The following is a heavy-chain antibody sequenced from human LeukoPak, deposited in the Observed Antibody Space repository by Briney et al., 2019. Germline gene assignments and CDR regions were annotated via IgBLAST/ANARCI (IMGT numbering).Heavy chain of an antibody. J-gene: IGHJ6*03. CDR2: INPNHGDT. V-gene: IGHV1-18*04. D-gene: IGHD6-13*01. CDR1: GYTFTGYY. CDR3: ARGLGSSWYYYYYYMDV. Sequence: ASVKVSCKASGYTFTGYYMHWVRQAPGQGLEWMGWINPNHGDTNYAQKLQGRVTMTTDTSTSTAYMELRSLRSDDTAVYYCARGLGSSWYYYYYYMDVWGKGTTVTVSS.